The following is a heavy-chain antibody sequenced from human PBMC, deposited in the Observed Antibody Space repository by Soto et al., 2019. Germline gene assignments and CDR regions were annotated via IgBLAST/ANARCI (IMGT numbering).Heavy chain of an antibody. CDR1: GFTFSSFA. Sequence: ESGGGLVQPGGSLRISCAASGFTFSSFALNWVRQAPGKGLEWISYISVTSGSIFYADSVKGRFTISRDDARNSLYLQMNTRRDEDTAVYFCVRDHIWAFDFWGRGTMVTVSS. CDR2: ISVTSGSI. J-gene: IGHJ3*01. CDR3: VRDHIWAFDF. D-gene: IGHD2-21*01. V-gene: IGHV3-48*02.